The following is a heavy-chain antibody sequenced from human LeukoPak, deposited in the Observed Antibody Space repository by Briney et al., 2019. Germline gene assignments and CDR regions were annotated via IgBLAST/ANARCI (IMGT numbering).Heavy chain of an antibody. CDR1: GFTFSSHA. Sequence: GGSLRLSCAASGFTFSSHAMSWVRQAPGRGLEWVSSINGSGANINYADSVKGRFIISRDNSKNTLYVQMNSLRAEDTAVYYCAKSAIAAAGTGAFDLWGQGTMVTVSS. D-gene: IGHD6-25*01. CDR2: INGSGANI. V-gene: IGHV3-23*01. J-gene: IGHJ3*01. CDR3: AKSAIAAAGTGAFDL.